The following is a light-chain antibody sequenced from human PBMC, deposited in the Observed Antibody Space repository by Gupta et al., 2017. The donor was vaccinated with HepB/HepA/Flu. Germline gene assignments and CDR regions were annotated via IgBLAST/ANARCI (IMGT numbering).Light chain of an antibody. V-gene: IGKV1-39*01. J-gene: IGKJ5*01. Sequence: DIQMTQSPSSLSASVGDRVTITCRASQSISNYVNWYQQKPGKAPKLLIYVASGLQDGVPSRFSGSGSGTDFTLTISSLQPEDFATYYCQETYSTPPNTFGQGTRLEIK. CDR3: QETYSTPPNT. CDR2: VAS. CDR1: QSISNY.